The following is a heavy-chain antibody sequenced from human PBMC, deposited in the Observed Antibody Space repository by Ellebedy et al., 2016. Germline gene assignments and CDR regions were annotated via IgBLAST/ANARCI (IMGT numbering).Heavy chain of an antibody. CDR1: GYTFTNYY. J-gene: IGHJ4*02. CDR3: AREVRNGVGAMEE. Sequence: ASVKVSXXTSGYTFTNYYMHWMRQAPGQGLEWLAIINPNGGRTNYAQNLQGRLTMTRDTSTSTVYMELNSLRSEDTAVYYCAREVRNGVGAMEEWGQGTLVTVSS. V-gene: IGHV1-46*04. D-gene: IGHD1-26*01. CDR2: INPNGGRT.